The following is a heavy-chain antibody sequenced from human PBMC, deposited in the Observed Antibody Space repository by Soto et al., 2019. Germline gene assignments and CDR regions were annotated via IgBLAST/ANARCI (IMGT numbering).Heavy chain of an antibody. J-gene: IGHJ4*02. Sequence: ASVKVSCKASGYTFTSYGISWVRQAPGQGLEWMGWISAYNGNTNYAQKLQGRVTMTTDTSTSTAYMELRSLRSDDTAVYYCARGPTSRGWYVDFDYWGQGTLVTVSS. CDR3: ARGPTSRGWYVDFDY. V-gene: IGHV1-18*04. D-gene: IGHD6-19*01. CDR2: ISAYNGNT. CDR1: GYTFTSYG.